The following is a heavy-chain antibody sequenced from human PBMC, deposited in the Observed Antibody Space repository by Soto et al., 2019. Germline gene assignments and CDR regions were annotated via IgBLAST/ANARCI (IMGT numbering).Heavy chain of an antibody. J-gene: IGHJ6*02. CDR3: ARLGYGSSTSCYDYYYYGMDV. V-gene: IGHV1-18*01. CDR1: GYTFTSYG. D-gene: IGHD2-2*01. CDR2: ISAYNGNT. Sequence: QVQLVQSGAEVKKPGASVKVSCKASGYTFTSYGISWVRQAPGQGLEWMGGISAYNGNTNYAQKLQGRVTMTTDTSTSTAYMELRSLISDDTAVYYCARLGYGSSTSCYDYYYYGMDVWGQGTTVTVSS.